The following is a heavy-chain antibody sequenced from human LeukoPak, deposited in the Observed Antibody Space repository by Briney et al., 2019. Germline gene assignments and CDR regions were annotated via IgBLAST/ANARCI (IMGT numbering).Heavy chain of an antibody. D-gene: IGHD5-18*01. CDR3: ARARGYSYGLDY. Sequence: PSETLSLTCTVSGGSISSHYWSWIRQPAGKGLEWIGRVYTSGSPNYNPSLRSRLTLSVDRSENQFSLKLGSVTAADTAVYFCARARGYSYGLDYWRQGILVAVCS. V-gene: IGHV4-4*07. CDR1: GGSISSHY. J-gene: IGHJ4*02. CDR2: VYTSGSP.